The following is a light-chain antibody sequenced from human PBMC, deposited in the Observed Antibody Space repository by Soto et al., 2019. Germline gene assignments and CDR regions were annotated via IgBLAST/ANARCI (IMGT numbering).Light chain of an antibody. Sequence: QSALTKPASVSGSPGQSIAISCTGTSSDVGSYNLVSWYQQHPGKAPKLMIYEVSKRPSGVSNRFSGSKSGNTASLTISGLQAEDEADYYCCSYAGSSTFGPYVFGTGTKLTVL. CDR1: SSDVGSYNL. CDR2: EVS. J-gene: IGLJ1*01. CDR3: CSYAGSSTFGPYV. V-gene: IGLV2-23*02.